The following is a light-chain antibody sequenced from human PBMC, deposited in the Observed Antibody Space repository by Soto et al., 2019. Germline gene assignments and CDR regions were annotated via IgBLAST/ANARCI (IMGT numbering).Light chain of an antibody. Sequence: EIVLTQSPGTLSLSPGESAALSCRASQSISNNFLAWYQRKPGQAPRLLIYGASYRATDIPYRFSGSGSGTDFILTITRLEPDDFAVYYCQQYGGSPPTFGQGTTVEVK. V-gene: IGKV3-20*01. CDR1: QSISNNF. J-gene: IGKJ1*01. CDR2: GAS. CDR3: QQYGGSPPT.